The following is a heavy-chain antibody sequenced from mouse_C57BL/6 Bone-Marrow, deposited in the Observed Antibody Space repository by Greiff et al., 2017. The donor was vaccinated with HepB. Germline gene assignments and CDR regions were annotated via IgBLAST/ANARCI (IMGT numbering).Heavy chain of an antibody. D-gene: IGHD1-1*01. Sequence: QVQLQQPGAELVRPGTSVKLSCKASGYTFTSYWMHWVKQRPGQGLEWIGVIDPSDSYTNYNQKFKGKATLTVDTSSSTAYMQLSSLTSEDSAVYYCARVPFTTVVATGDYWGQGTTLIVSS. CDR3: ARVPFTTVVATGDY. CDR1: GYTFTSYW. J-gene: IGHJ2*01. CDR2: IDPSDSYT. V-gene: IGHV1-59*01.